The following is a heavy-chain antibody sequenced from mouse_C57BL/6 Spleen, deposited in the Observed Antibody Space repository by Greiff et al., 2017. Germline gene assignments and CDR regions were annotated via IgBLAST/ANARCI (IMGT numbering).Heavy chain of an antibody. CDR2: ISSCSSTI. Sequence: EVQLVESGGGLVKPGGSLKLSCAASGFTFTDYGMHWVRQAPEKGLEWVAYISSCSSTINYDDTVKGRFTISRDNSKNPLFLQMTSLRSEDTAMYYCARHYYYDGGRRVYYYARDYWGQGTSVTVSS. V-gene: IGHV5-17*01. CDR3: ARHYYYDGGRRVYYYARDY. D-gene: IGHD2-4*01. CDR1: GFTFTDYG. J-gene: IGHJ4*01.